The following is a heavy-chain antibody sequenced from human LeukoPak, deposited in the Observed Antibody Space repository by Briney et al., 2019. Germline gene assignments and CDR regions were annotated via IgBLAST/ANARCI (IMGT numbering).Heavy chain of an antibody. D-gene: IGHD2-2*01. CDR2: IYYRGGT. CDR1: GGSISSSSYY. J-gene: IGHJ6*03. V-gene: IGHV4-61*01. CDR3: ARDARHSTLKYYYYYYMDV. Sequence: ASETLSLTCAVSGGSISSSSYYWGWIRQPPGKGLEWIGYIYYRGGTNYNPSLKSRVTISVDTSKNQFSLKLSSVTAADTAVYYCARDARHSTLKYYYYYYMDVWGKGTTVTVSS.